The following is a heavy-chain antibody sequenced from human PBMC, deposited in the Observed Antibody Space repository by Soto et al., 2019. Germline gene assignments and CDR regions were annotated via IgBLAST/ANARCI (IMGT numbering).Heavy chain of an antibody. Sequence: QVQLVESGGGVVQPGRSLRLSCAASGFTFSSYAMHWVRQAPGKGLEWVAVISYDGSNKYYADSVKGRFTISRDNSKNTLYLQMNSLRDEDTAVYYCAREFPAAMVRGGDYFDYWGQGTLVTVSS. CDR1: GFTFSSYA. CDR3: AREFPAAMVRGGDYFDY. CDR2: ISYDGSNK. V-gene: IGHV3-30-3*01. D-gene: IGHD3-10*01. J-gene: IGHJ4*02.